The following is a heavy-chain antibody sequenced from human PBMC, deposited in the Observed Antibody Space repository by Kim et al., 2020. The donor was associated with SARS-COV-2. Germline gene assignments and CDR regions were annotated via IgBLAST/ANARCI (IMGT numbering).Heavy chain of an antibody. CDR3: ARDYYGSGSYAIRAFGYYYGMDV. Sequence: GGSLRLSCAASGFTFSRYSMNWVRQAPGKGLEWVSSISSSSSYIYYADSVKGRFTISRDNAKNSLYLQMNSLRAEDTAVYYCARDYYGSGSYAIRAFGYYYGMDVWGQGTTVTVSS. J-gene: IGHJ6*02. CDR1: GFTFSRYS. D-gene: IGHD3-10*01. V-gene: IGHV3-21*01. CDR2: ISSSSSYI.